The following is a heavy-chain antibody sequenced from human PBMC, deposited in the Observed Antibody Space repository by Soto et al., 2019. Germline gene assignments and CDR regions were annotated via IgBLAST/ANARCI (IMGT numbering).Heavy chain of an antibody. CDR1: GFTFSNNG. CDR3: ARDRVQMVDGLDV. J-gene: IGHJ6*02. D-gene: IGHD2-15*01. Sequence: QVQLVESGGGVAQPGRSLRLSCAASGFTFSNNGMHWVRQAPGKGLEWVAVIWYDGINKYYADSVKGRFIISRDNSKNTVYLQMNSQRAEDTAVYYCARDRVQMVDGLDVWGQGTTVTVSS. CDR2: IWYDGINK. V-gene: IGHV3-33*01.